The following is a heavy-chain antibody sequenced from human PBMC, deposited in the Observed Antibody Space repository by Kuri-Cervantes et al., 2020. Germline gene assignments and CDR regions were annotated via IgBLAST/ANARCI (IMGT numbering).Heavy chain of an antibody. V-gene: IGHV1-3*01. CDR1: GYTFTNYV. J-gene: IGHJ4*02. Sequence: ASVKVSCKASGYTFTNYVMHWARQAPGQGLEWVGWINAGNGNTKYSQKFQGRVTITRDTSASTVYMGLSSLRSEDTAVYYCARLQYCSSTSCYAGFDYWGQGTLVTVSS. CDR3: ARLQYCSSTSCYAGFDY. CDR2: INAGNGNT. D-gene: IGHD2-2*01.